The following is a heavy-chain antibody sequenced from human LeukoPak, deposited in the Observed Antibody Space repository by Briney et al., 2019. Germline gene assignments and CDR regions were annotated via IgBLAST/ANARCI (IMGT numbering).Heavy chain of an antibody. CDR2: INPNSGGT. CDR3: ARDHGDGTVFT. J-gene: IGHJ4*02. Sequence: ASVKVSCKASGGTFSSYAISWVRQAPGQGLEWMGWINPNSGGTDYAQKFQGRVTMTRDTSISTAYMELSRLRSDDTAVYYCARDHGDGTVFTWGQGTLVTVSS. D-gene: IGHD4-17*01. CDR1: GGTFSSYA. V-gene: IGHV1-2*02.